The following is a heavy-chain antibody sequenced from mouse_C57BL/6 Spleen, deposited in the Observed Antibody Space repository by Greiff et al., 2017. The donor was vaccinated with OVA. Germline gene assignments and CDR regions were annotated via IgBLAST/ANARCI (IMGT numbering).Heavy chain of an antibody. V-gene: IGHV1-66*01. CDR3: ARNIYFGSSSLAMDY. J-gene: IGHJ4*01. CDR2: IYPGSGNT. Sequence: QVQLKESGPELVKPGASVKISCKASGYSFTSYYIHWVKQRPGQGLEWIGWIYPGSGNTKYNEKFKGKATLTADTSSSTAYMQLSSLTSEYSAVYYCARNIYFGSSSLAMDYWGQGTSVTVSS. CDR1: GYSFTSYY. D-gene: IGHD1-1*01.